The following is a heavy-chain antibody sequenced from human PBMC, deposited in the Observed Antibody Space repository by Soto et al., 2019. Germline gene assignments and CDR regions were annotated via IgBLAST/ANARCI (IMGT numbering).Heavy chain of an antibody. Sequence: PGGSLRLSCAASGFTLSGYAMDWVRQAPGKGLEYVSGISSNGVGTYYANSVQGRFTISRDNSKNTVYLQMNSLRAEDTAVYYCAKSFGSSSGVFDYWGQGTLVTAPQ. CDR3: AKSFGSSSGVFDY. J-gene: IGHJ4*02. D-gene: IGHD6-6*01. CDR2: ISSNGVGT. CDR1: GFTLSGYA. V-gene: IGHV3-64*01.